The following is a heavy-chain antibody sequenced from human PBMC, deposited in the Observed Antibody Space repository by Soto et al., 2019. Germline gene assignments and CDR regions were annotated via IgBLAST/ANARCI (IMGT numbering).Heavy chain of an antibody. CDR1: GYNFSTHW. Sequence: PGESLKISCNGSGYNFSTHWIVWVRQTPWKGLECLGIMYPGDSDTRYSPSFQGQVTFSVDKSISTAYLQWSSLKASDTVIYYCARFRVPYYYYFGMDVWGQGTTVTVSS. V-gene: IGHV5-51*01. CDR2: MYPGDSDT. CDR3: ARFRVPYYYYFGMDV. J-gene: IGHJ6*02.